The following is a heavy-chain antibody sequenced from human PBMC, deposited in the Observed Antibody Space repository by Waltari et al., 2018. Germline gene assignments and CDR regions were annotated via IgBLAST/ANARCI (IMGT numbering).Heavy chain of an antibody. CDR2: ISSSSSTI. V-gene: IGHV3-48*02. CDR3: ARARYSSSCLPY. Sequence: YISSSSSTIYNADSVKGRFTISRDNAKNSLYLQMNSLRDEDTAVYYCARARYSSSCLPYWGQGTLVTVSS. D-gene: IGHD6-13*01. J-gene: IGHJ4*02.